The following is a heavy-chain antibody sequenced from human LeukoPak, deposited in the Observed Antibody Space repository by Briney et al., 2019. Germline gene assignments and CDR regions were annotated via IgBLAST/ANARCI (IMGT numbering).Heavy chain of an antibody. Sequence: ASVKVSCKVSGYTLTALSMHWVRQAPGKGLEWMGGFDPEGGETIYAQNLQGRVTMTEDTSTDTAYMELRSLRSEDTAVYYCATDGNWGNFDFWGQGTLVTVSS. D-gene: IGHD7-27*01. V-gene: IGHV1-24*01. CDR3: ATDGNWGNFDF. J-gene: IGHJ4*02. CDR2: FDPEGGET. CDR1: GYTLTALS.